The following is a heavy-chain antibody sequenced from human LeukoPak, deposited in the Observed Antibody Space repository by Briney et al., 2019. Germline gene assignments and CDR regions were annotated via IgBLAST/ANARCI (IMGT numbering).Heavy chain of an antibody. Sequence: RPGGSLRLSCAASGFTFDDYGMSWVRQAPGKELEWISNIRSESSSTTYADSVKGRFTISRDNAKNSLYLQINSLRAEDTAVYYCVRDLNWAFDYWGQGTLVTVSS. J-gene: IGHJ4*02. D-gene: IGHD3-16*01. CDR1: GFTFDDYG. V-gene: IGHV3-48*01. CDR3: VRDLNWAFDY. CDR2: IRSESSST.